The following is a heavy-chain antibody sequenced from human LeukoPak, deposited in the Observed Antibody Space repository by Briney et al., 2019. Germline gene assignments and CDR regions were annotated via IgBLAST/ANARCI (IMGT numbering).Heavy chain of an antibody. CDR3: AKDPLYHYYMDV. D-gene: IGHD3-16*02. CDR1: GFTFSNHA. Sequence: GGSLRLSCAASGFTFSNHAMSWVRQAPGKGLEWASGINGSGVTTYYADSVNGRFTISRDNSKKTLYLHMNSLRVEDTAIYYCAKDPLYHYYMDVWGRGTSVTVSS. CDR2: INGSGVTT. V-gene: IGHV3-23*01. J-gene: IGHJ6*03.